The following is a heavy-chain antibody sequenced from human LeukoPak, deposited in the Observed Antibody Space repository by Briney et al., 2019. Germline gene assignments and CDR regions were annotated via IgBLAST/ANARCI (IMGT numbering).Heavy chain of an antibody. CDR2: INRDGSRT. V-gene: IGHV3-74*01. D-gene: IGHD1-26*01. CDR3: ARVGYGGSYTY. J-gene: IGHJ4*02. Sequence: GGSLRLSCAASVFTFSSYWMHWVRQAPGKGLVWVSRINRDGSRTTYVDSVKGRFTISRDNAKNTLYLQMNSLRAEDTAVYYCARVGYGGSYTYWGQGTLVTVSS. CDR1: VFTFSSYW.